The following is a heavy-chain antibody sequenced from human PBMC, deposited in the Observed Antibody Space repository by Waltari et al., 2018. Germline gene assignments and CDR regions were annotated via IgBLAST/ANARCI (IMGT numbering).Heavy chain of an antibody. CDR1: GYTFTDYA. J-gene: IGHJ5*02. Sequence: QVQLAQSGSELKKPGASVKISCKASGYTFTDYAINWVRQAPGQGLELMGGITTNNGNPTYAQGFTGRFVFSLETSVSTAYLQITSLKTEDSAVYYCAREVVPPHTIVVNWFGPWGQGTLVTVSS. D-gene: IGHD2-2*01. CDR3: AREVVPPHTIVVNWFGP. CDR2: ITTNNGNP. V-gene: IGHV7-4-1*02.